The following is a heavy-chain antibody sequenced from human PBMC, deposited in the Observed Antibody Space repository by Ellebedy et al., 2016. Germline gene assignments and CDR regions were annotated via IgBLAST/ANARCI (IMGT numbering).Heavy chain of an antibody. D-gene: IGHD4-17*01. CDR2: ISSSSGTI. J-gene: IGHJ4*02. CDR1: GFPFTTFG. CDR3: TGDYGDSDY. V-gene: IGHV3-48*03. Sequence: GGSLRLSXVASGFPFTTFGMSWVRQAPGKGLEWVSYISSSSGTIYYADSVKGRFTISRDNAKNSLFLQMNNLRAEDTALYYCTGDYGDSDYWGQGTLVTVSS.